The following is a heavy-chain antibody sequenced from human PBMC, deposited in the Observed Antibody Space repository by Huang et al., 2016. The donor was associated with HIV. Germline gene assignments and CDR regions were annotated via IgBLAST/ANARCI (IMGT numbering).Heavy chain of an antibody. CDR3: ATTAFDY. Sequence: QVHLVQSGAEVRRPGASVKISCKTFGYTFTQYPLHWVRQAPGQGLEWVGWSNTVNGTTRYSPKLQGRLTISRDTSASACFMELTGLTYKDTGVYYCATTAFDYWGQGTLVTVSP. CDR1: GYTFTQYP. CDR2: SNTVNGTT. V-gene: IGHV1-3*04. J-gene: IGHJ4*02.